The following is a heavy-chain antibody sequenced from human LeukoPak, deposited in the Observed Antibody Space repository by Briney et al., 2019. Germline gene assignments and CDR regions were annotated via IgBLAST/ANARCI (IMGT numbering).Heavy chain of an antibody. CDR3: ARRKSPEYCDY. CDR1: GGSISNSFDY. Sequence: SETLSLTCTAPGGSISNSFDYWDWIRQPPEKGLEWIGSIHHSGTTYYNPSLKSRVTISVDTSKKQFSLKLSSVTAADTAVYYCARRKSPEYCDYWGQGTLVTVSS. CDR2: IHHSGTT. J-gene: IGHJ4*02. V-gene: IGHV4-39*01.